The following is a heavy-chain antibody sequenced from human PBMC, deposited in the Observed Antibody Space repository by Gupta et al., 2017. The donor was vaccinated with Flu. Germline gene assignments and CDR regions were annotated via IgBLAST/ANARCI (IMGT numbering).Heavy chain of an antibody. J-gene: IGHJ6*01. Sequence: HWGWIRRPPGKGLAWIGSVHYSGNIYYNPSLRSRVSISMDTSRNQFSLKLTSVTAADTALYSCAGGGTGYGRGDGGDYY. CDR2: VHYSGNI. CDR3: AGGGTGYGRGDGGDYY. V-gene: IGHV4-39*01. D-gene: IGHD2-15*01. CDR1: H.